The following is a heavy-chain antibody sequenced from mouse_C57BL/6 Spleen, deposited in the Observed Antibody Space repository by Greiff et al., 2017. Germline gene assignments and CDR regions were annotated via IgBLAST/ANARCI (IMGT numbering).Heavy chain of an antibody. CDR1: GYTFTDYE. D-gene: IGHD2-3*01. J-gene: IGHJ2*01. CDR3: TRDDGYYYFDY. Sequence: VQLQQSGAELVRPGASVTLSCKASGYTFTDYEMYWVKQTPVHGLEWIGAIDPETGGTAYNQKFKGKAILTADKSSSTAYMDLRSLTSEDSAVYYCTRDDGYYYFDYWGQGTTLTVSS. V-gene: IGHV1-15*01. CDR2: IDPETGGT.